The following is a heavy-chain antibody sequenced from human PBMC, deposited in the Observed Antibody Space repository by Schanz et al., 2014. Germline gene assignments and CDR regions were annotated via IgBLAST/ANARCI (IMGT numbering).Heavy chain of an antibody. Sequence: ESGGGLIQPGGSLRLSCAVSGFTVNTNYMSWVRPAPGKGLEWISSMYINSGSTQYADSVKGRFIISRDSSKNTLFLQMNSLRAEDTAVYFCARDGGRDGYNLAFDVWGQGTLVTVSS. CDR2: MYINSGST. D-gene: IGHD5-12*01. CDR3: ARDGGRDGYNLAFDV. J-gene: IGHJ3*01. CDR1: GFTVNTNY. V-gene: IGHV3-53*01.